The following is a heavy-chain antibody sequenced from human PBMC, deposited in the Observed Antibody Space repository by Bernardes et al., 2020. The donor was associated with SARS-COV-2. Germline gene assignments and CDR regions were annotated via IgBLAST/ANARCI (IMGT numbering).Heavy chain of an antibody. V-gene: IGHV1-58*01. CDR3: ATPPNRGRWVDA. CDR1: GFTFTSSA. J-gene: IGHJ6*02. D-gene: IGHD1-26*01. CDR2: IVVGIGKI. Sequence: SVKVSCKASGFTFTSSAVQWVRQARGQRLEWKGWIVVGIGKINYAQKFQERVTVTSDMSTSTVYMELSSLRSEDTAVYYCATPPNRGRWVDAWGRGTTVTVSS.